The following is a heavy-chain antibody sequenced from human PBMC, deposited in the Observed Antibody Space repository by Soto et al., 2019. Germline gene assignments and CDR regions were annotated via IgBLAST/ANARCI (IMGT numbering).Heavy chain of an antibody. J-gene: IGHJ6*02. CDR3: ARDRTKYYYYGMDV. V-gene: IGHV3-21*01. CDR2: ISRSSRYI. CDR1: GFTCSSYS. Sequence: EVQLVESGGGLVKPVGSLRLSCAASGFTCSSYSMNWVRQAPGKGLEWVSSISRSSRYIYYADSVKGRFTISRDNAKISQYLQMNKLSAEATAVYSCARDRTKYYYYGMDVWGQGTTVTVSS.